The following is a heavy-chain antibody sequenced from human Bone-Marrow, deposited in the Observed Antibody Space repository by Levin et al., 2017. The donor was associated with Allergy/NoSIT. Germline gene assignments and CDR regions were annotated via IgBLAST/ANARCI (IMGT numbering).Heavy chain of an antibody. D-gene: IGHD4-11*01. CDR2: LFYGGAT. Sequence: PSETLSLTCSVSGDSISGNSYYWGWIRQPPGKGLEWIGSLFYGGATYYRPSLKSRVTISEDTSKNQVSLRLTSVTAADTAVYFCAGGRYSFHFDYWGQGSVVSVSS. J-gene: IGHJ4*02. CDR1: GDSISGNSYY. V-gene: IGHV4-39*01. CDR3: AGGRYSFHFDY.